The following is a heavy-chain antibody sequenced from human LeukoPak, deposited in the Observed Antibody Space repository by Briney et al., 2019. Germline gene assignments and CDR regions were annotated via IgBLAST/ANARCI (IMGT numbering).Heavy chain of an antibody. CDR1: GGTFSSYA. CDR2: IIPILGIA. CDR3: ARHDRDYDILTGYYNTHDAFDI. J-gene: IGHJ3*02. V-gene: IGHV1-69*04. Sequence: SVKVSCTASGGTFSSYAISWVRQAPGQGLEWMGRIIPILGIANYAQKFQGRVTITADKSTSTAYMELSSLRSEDTAVYYCARHDRDYDILTGYYNTHDAFDIWGQGTMVTVSS. D-gene: IGHD3-9*01.